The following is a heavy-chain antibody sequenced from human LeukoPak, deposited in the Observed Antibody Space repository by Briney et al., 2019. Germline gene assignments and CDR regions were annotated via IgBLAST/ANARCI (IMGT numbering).Heavy chain of an antibody. J-gene: IGHJ5*02. Sequence: SETLSLTCAVYGVSFSGYYWSWIRQPPGKGLEWIGEINHSGSTNYNPSLKSRLTISVDTSKNQFSLKLRSVTAADTGVYYCARGGKFEIRFLEWLSDNWFDPWGEGTLVTVSS. V-gene: IGHV4-34*01. CDR3: ARGGKFEIRFLEWLSDNWFDP. CDR1: GVSFSGYY. D-gene: IGHD3-3*01. CDR2: INHSGST.